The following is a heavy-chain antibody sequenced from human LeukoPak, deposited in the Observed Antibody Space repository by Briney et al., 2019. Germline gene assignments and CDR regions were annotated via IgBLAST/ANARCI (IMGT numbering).Heavy chain of an antibody. Sequence: GGSLRLSCAASGFTFNSYSMNWVRQTPGKGLEWVSSISSSSGYINYADSVKGRFTVSRDNAKNSLYLQMNSLKASDTAMYYCARPLWFGDSYYFDYWGQGTLVTVSS. V-gene: IGHV3-21*04. CDR2: ISSSSGYI. CDR1: GFTFNSYS. CDR3: ARPLWFGDSYYFDY. J-gene: IGHJ4*02. D-gene: IGHD3-10*01.